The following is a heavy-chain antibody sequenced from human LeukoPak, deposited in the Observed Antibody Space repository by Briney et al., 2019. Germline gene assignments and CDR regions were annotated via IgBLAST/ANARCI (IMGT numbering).Heavy chain of an antibody. J-gene: IGHJ4*02. V-gene: IGHV3-53*01. CDR3: ASASCSGSSCYSGYFDY. D-gene: IGHD2-15*01. CDR1: GFTVSPNY. CDR2: IYRGGST. Sequence: PGGPLRLSCEVFGFTVSPNYMSWVRQAPGKGLEWVSVIYRGGSTYYADSVRDRFIISRDNSKNTLYLQMNSLRAEDTAVYYCASASCSGSSCYSGYFDYWGQGTLVTVSS.